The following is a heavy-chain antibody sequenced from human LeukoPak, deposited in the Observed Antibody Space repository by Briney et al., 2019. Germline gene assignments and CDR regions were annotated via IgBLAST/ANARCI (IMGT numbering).Heavy chain of an antibody. CDR3: AREGYYYDSSGYGTLFDY. J-gene: IGHJ4*02. D-gene: IGHD3-22*01. Sequence: SSETLSLTCAVYGGSFSGYYWSWIRQPPGKGLEWIGEINHSGSTNYNPSLKSRVTISVDTSKNQFSLKLSSVTAADTAVYYCAREGYYYDSSGYGTLFDYWGQGTLVTVSS. CDR2: INHSGST. V-gene: IGHV4-34*01. CDR1: GGSFSGYY.